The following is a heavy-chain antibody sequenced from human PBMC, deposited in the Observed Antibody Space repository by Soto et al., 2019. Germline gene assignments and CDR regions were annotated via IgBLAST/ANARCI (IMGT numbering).Heavy chain of an antibody. V-gene: IGHV2-5*02. CDR3: ARAYYYDFWSGPGVYVDY. J-gene: IGHJ4*02. D-gene: IGHD3-3*01. Sequence: QITLKESGPTLVKPTQTLTLTCTFSGFSLSTSGVGVGWIRQPPGKALEWLALIYWDDDKRYSPSLKSRLTITKDTSKNQVVLTMTNMDPVDTATYYCARAYYYDFWSGPGVYVDYWGQGTLVTVSS. CDR2: IYWDDDK. CDR1: GFSLSTSGVG.